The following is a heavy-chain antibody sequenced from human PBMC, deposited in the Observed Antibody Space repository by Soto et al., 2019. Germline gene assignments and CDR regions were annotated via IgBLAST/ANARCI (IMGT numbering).Heavy chain of an antibody. V-gene: IGHV3-33*01. CDR3: AREGGPYGSGSYYKPPHY. Sequence: GGSLRLSCAASGFTFRSYGMHWVRQAPGKGLEWVAVIWYDGSNKYYADSVKGRFTISRDNSKNTLYLQMNSLRAEDTAVYYCAREGGPYGSGSYYKPPHYWGQGTLVTVSS. CDR1: GFTFRSYG. J-gene: IGHJ4*02. CDR2: IWYDGSNK. D-gene: IGHD3-10*01.